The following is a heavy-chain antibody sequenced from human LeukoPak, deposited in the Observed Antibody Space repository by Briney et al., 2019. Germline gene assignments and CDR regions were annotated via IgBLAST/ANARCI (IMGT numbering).Heavy chain of an antibody. V-gene: IGHV3-23*01. CDR3: AKSASLGHCSGGSCYFDY. CDR1: GFTFSSYA. Sequence: GGSLRLSCAASGFTFSSYAMSWVRHAPGKGLEWVSAISGSGGSTYYADSVKGRFTISRDNSKNTLYLQMNSLRAEDTAVYYCAKSASLGHCSGGSCYFDYWGQGTLVTVSS. D-gene: IGHD2-15*01. J-gene: IGHJ4*02. CDR2: ISGSGGST.